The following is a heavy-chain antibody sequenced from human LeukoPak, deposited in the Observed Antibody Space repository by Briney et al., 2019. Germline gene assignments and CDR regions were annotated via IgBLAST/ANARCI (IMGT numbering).Heavy chain of an antibody. J-gene: IGHJ4*02. CDR1: GYTFTSYG. V-gene: IGHV1-18*01. CDR3: ARANPRDYDSSGYYLPLAY. D-gene: IGHD3-22*01. CDR2: ISAYNGNT. Sequence: GASVKVSCKASGYTFTSYGISWVRQAPGQGLEWMGWISAYNGNTNYSQKLQGRVTMTTDTSTSTAYMELRSLRSDDTAVYYCARANPRDYDSSGYYLPLAYWGQGTLVTVSS.